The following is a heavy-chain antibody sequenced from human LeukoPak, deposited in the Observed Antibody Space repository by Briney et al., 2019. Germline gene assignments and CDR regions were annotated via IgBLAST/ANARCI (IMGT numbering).Heavy chain of an antibody. J-gene: IGHJ3*02. Sequence: GGSLRLSCAASGFTFSSYSMNWVRQAAGQGLEWVSSISSSSSYIYYADSVKGRFTISRDNAKNSLYLQMNSLRAEDTAVYYCARMVRGVIAQTGGWAFDIWGQGTVVTVSS. CDR1: GFTFSSYS. D-gene: IGHD3-10*01. V-gene: IGHV3-21*01. CDR3: ARMVRGVIAQTGGWAFDI. CDR2: ISSSSSYI.